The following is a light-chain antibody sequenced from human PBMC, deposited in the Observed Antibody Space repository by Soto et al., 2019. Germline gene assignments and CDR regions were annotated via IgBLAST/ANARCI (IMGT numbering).Light chain of an antibody. J-gene: IGKJ5*01. Sequence: AIQVTQSPSSLSASVGDRVTMTCRASQDIRGALAWYQQKSGKPPNLLIYDVSTLEGGVPSRFSGSGSGTEFTLTISSLQPVDFGTYYCQQFNSYPITFGHGTRLEIK. V-gene: IGKV1-13*02. CDR2: DVS. CDR1: QDIRGA. CDR3: QQFNSYPIT.